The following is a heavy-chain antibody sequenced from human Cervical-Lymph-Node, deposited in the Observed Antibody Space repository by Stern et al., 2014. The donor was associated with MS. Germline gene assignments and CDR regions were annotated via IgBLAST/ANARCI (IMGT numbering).Heavy chain of an antibody. CDR1: GYSISSGYY. CDR2: IYHSGST. D-gene: IGHD6-6*01. Sequence: QVQLQESGPGLVKPSETLSLTCTVSGYSISSGYYWGWIRQPPGKGLEWIGSIYHSGSTNYNPSLKSRVTISVDTSKNQLSLKLSSVTAADTAVYYCARGEQLVPDYWGQGTLVTVSS. J-gene: IGHJ4*02. V-gene: IGHV4-38-2*02. CDR3: ARGEQLVPDY.